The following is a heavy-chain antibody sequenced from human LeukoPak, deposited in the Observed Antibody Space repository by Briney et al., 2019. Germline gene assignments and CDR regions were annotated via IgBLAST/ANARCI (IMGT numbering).Heavy chain of an antibody. CDR3: ARDFLFYDGTENHYDDTFDI. J-gene: IGHJ3*02. Sequence: GASVKVSCKASGYTFSTYGLSWVRPAPGEGLEWMGWLRGFRGNPNYAQKFLGRVTMTTDTSTTTAYMELRSLSSDDTAVYFCARDFLFYDGTENHYDDTFDIWGQGTMVTVSS. CDR1: GYTFSTYG. CDR2: LRGFRGNP. V-gene: IGHV1-18*01. D-gene: IGHD3-22*01.